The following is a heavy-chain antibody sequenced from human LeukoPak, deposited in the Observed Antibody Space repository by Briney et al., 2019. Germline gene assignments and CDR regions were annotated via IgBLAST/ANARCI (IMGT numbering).Heavy chain of an antibody. CDR1: GGSISSYY. V-gene: IGHV4-59*01. CDR2: IYHNGST. D-gene: IGHD6-13*01. Sequence: SETLSLTCPVYGGSISSYYWSWIRQPPGKGLEWIGYIYHNGSTSYNPSLKGRVTISVDTSKIQFSLKLSSGTAGDTAVCYCARESSWWNWFDPWGQGTLVTVSS. J-gene: IGHJ5*02. CDR3: ARESSWWNWFDP.